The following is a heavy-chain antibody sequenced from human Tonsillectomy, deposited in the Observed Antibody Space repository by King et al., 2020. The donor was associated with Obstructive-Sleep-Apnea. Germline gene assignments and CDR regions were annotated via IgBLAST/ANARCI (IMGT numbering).Heavy chain of an antibody. CDR1: GGSISSYY. J-gene: IGHJ4*02. D-gene: IGHD2-2*01. CDR3: ARHGLGATSPHSPLDY. CDR2: IYYSGST. Sequence: QLQESVPGLVKPSETLSLTCTVSGGSISSYYWSWIRQPPGKGLEWVGYIYYSGSTNYNPSLKSRVTISVDTSKNQFSLRLSSVTAAATAVYYCARHGLGATSPHSPLDYWGQGTLVTVSS. V-gene: IGHV4-59*08.